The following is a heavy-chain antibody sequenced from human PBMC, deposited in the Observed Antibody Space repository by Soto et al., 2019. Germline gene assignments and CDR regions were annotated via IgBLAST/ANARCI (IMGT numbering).Heavy chain of an antibody. D-gene: IGHD1-20*01. Sequence: GGSLRLSCAASGFTFSNYWIHWVRQAPGKGLVWVSRIHSDGSSTFYADSVKGRSTISRDNAKKMVYLQMNSLRAEDTAVYYCARDNWNTVWGQGTMVTVSS. CDR2: IHSDGSST. CDR3: ARDNWNTV. V-gene: IGHV3-74*01. CDR1: GFTFSNYW. J-gene: IGHJ3*01.